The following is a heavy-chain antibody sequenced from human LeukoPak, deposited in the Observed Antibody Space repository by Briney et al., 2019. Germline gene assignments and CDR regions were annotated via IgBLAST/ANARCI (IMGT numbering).Heavy chain of an antibody. Sequence: SGGSLRLSCAASGFTFSSYSMNWVRQAPGKGLEWVSYISSSSSTIYYADSVKGRFTISRDNAKNSLYLQMNSLRAEDTAVYYCASLYFWSGYHFDYWGQGTLVTVSS. J-gene: IGHJ4*02. CDR3: ASLYFWSGYHFDY. CDR2: ISSSSSTI. D-gene: IGHD3-3*01. CDR1: GFTFSSYS. V-gene: IGHV3-48*01.